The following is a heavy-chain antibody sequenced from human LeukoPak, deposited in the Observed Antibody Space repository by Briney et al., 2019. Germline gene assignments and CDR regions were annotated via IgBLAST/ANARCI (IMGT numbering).Heavy chain of an antibody. CDR1: GYTFTSYD. D-gene: IGHD3-10*02. CDR2: MNPNSGNT. CDR3: ARDYSGGYYVG. V-gene: IGHV1-8*01. J-gene: IGHJ4*02. Sequence: ASVKVSCKASGYTFTSYDINWVRQATGQGLEWMGWMNPNSGNTGYAQKLQGRVTMTTDTSTSTAYMELRSLRSDDTAVYYCARDYSGGYYVGWGQGTLVTVSS.